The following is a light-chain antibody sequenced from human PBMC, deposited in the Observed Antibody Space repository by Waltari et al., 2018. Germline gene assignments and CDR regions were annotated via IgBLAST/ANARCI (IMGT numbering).Light chain of an antibody. CDR2: DVT. J-gene: IGLJ3*02. CDR3: CSYAGSITFWV. CDR1: SSDVGGYNY. Sequence: QSALTQPRSVSGSPGQSVTISCTGTSSDVGGYNYVSWYQHHPGKAPKLIIYDVTKRPSGVPDLFAASESDNTASLTISGLQAEDEADYYCCSYAGSITFWVFGGGTKLTVL. V-gene: IGLV2-11*01.